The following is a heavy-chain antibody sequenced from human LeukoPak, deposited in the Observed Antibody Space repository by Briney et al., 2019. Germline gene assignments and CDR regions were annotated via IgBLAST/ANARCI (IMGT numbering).Heavy chain of an antibody. CDR1: GFTFSSYA. V-gene: IGHV3-30-3*01. CDR2: ISYDGSNK. D-gene: IGHD1-26*01. CDR3: AKDLASGSYGD. Sequence: GRSLRLSCAASGFTFSSYAMHWVRQAPGKGLEWVAVISYDGSNKYYADSVKGRFTISRDNSKNTLYLQMNSLRAEDTAVYYCAKDLASGSYGDWGQGTLVTVSS. J-gene: IGHJ4*02.